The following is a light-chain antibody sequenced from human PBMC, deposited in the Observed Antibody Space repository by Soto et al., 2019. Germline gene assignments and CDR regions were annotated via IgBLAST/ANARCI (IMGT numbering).Light chain of an antibody. Sequence: QSVMTQPALVSGSPGQSITISCTGTSSDVGAYNYVSWYQQHPGKAPKLMIYDVSHRPSGVSHRFSGSKSGNTASLTISGLQAEDYADYYCGSNATTSTYIFGTGLKVTV. CDR2: DVS. CDR1: SSDVGAYNY. V-gene: IGLV2-14*01. J-gene: IGLJ1*01. CDR3: GSNATTSTYI.